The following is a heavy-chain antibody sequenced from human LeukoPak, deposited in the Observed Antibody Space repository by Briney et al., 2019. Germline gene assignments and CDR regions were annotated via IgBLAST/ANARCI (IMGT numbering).Heavy chain of an antibody. D-gene: IGHD3-10*02. Sequence: AASVKVSCKASGGIVTTYSLTWVRQAPGQGLEWMGGIIPMFGTPNYAQKFQGRVTITTVDSTSTAYLELSSLRSEDTAVYYCARGRSGTKSGGSDYWGQGTLVTVSS. CDR3: ARGRSGTKSGGSDY. CDR2: IIPMFGTP. J-gene: IGHJ4*02. CDR1: GGIVTTYS. V-gene: IGHV1-69*05.